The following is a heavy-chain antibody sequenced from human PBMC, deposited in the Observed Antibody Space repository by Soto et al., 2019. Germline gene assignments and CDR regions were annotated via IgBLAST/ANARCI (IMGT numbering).Heavy chain of an antibody. D-gene: IGHD4-4*01. V-gene: IGHV3-73*01. Sequence: GGSLRLSCAASGFTFSGSAMHWVRQASGKGLEWVGRIRSKAKSYATSYAASVKGRLTISRDDSKNTAYLQMNSLKNDDTAVDYCTSHCSNDDAFDIWGQGTMVTVSS. CDR2: IRSKAKSYAT. CDR1: GFTFSGSA. J-gene: IGHJ3*02. CDR3: TSHCSNDDAFDI.